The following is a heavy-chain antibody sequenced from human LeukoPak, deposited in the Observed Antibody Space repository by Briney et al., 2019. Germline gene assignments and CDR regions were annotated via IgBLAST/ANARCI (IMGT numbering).Heavy chain of an antibody. CDR1: GDSLSDYF. D-gene: IGHD5-18*01. CDR2: NSGST. J-gene: IGHJ4*02. Sequence: SETLSLTCTVSGDSLSDYFWSWIRQPPGKGLEWIGYNSGSTNYNASLKSRVTILLVRSKNQFSLKLSSVTAADTAVYYCARGGDSYGFVYWGQGTLVTVSS. V-gene: IGHV4-59*08. CDR3: ARGGDSYGFVY.